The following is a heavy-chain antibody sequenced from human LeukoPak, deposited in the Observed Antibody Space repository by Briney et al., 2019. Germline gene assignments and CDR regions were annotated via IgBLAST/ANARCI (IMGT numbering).Heavy chain of an antibody. CDR2: IYYSGST. CDR1: GGSISSYY. Sequence: SETLSLTCTVSGGSISSYYWSWIRQPPGKGLEWIGHIYYSGSTNYNPSLKSRVTISIDTSKNQFSLRLSSVTAADTAVYYCARDLYGDSRYYFDYWGQGTLVTVSS. D-gene: IGHD4-17*01. CDR3: ARDLYGDSRYYFDY. J-gene: IGHJ4*02. V-gene: IGHV4-59*01.